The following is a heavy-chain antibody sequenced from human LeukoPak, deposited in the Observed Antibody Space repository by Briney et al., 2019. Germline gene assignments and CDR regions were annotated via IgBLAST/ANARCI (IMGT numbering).Heavy chain of an antibody. CDR1: GFTFSSYS. CDR3: ARDMLLWFGEFPEDY. J-gene: IGHJ4*02. D-gene: IGHD3-10*01. V-gene: IGHV3-21*01. CDR2: ISSSSSYI. Sequence: GGSLRLSCAASGFTFSSYSMNWVRQAPGKGLEWVSSISSSSSYIYYADSVKGRFTISRDNAKNSLYLQMNSLRAEDTAVYYCARDMLLWFGEFPEDYWGQGTLVTVSS.